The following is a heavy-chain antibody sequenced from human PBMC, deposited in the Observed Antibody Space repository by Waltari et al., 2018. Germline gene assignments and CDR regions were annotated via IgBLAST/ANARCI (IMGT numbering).Heavy chain of an antibody. J-gene: IGHJ5*02. CDR2: FYPSGRT. V-gene: IGHV4-38-2*01. D-gene: IGHD3-22*01. CDR3: ARVGRRITMIVVVPERFDP. Sequence: QVQLQESGPGLVKPSETLSLTCAVSGYSISSGYYWGWIRQPPGKGLEWIGIFYPSGRTSDHPSLKSRVTISIDTSKNQFSLKRSSVTAADTAVYYCARVGRRITMIVVVPERFDPWGQGTLVTVSA. CDR1: GYSISSGYY.